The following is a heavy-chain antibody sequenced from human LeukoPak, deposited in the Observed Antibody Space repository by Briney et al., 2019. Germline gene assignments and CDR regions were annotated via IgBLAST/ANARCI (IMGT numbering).Heavy chain of an antibody. CDR1: GGSISSYY. CDR2: IYYSGST. CDR3: ARRRITMVRGHNPSKYYFDY. V-gene: IGHV4-59*12. D-gene: IGHD3-10*01. Sequence: SETLSLTCTVSGGSISSYYWSWIRQPPGKGLEWIGYIYYSGSTNYNPSLKSRVTISVDTSKNQFSLKLSSVTAADTAVYYCARRRITMVRGHNPSKYYFDYWGQGTLVTVSS. J-gene: IGHJ4*02.